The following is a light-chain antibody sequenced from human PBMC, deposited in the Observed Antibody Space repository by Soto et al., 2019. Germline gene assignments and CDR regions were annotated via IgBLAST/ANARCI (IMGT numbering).Light chain of an antibody. CDR3: SANGGGSTLV. CDR2: EGN. J-gene: IGLJ2*01. V-gene: IGLV2-23*01. CDR1: SSDVGNYYV. Sequence: QSALTQPASVSGSPGQSITISCTGTSSDVGNYYVVSWYQQHPDKAPKLMIYEGNKRPSGVSNRFAGTNSGTTASLTISGLQREDGGDYYCSANGGGSTLVFGGGTKLPVL.